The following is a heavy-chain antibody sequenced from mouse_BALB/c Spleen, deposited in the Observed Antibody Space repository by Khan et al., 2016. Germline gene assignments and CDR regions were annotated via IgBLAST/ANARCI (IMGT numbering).Heavy chain of an antibody. CDR2: IDPTSGYT. CDR1: GYTFTSYT. CDR3: ASKISAATSFDY. J-gene: IGHJ2*01. Sequence: VQLQESGAELARPGASVKMSCKASGYTFTSYTIHWVKQGPGQGLEWIGYIDPTSGYTNYNQNFKDKATLTADKSSNTAYMQLSSLTSEDSAVXSCASKISAATSFDYWGQGTTLTVSS. V-gene: IGHV1-4*01. D-gene: IGHD1-2*01.